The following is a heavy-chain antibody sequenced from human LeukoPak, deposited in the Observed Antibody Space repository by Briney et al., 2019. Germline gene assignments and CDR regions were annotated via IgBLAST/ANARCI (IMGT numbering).Heavy chain of an antibody. Sequence: ASVKVSCKASGGTFSSYAISWVRQAPGQGLEWMGRIIPIFGTANYAQKFQGRVTITTDESTSTAYMELSSLRSEDTAVYYCASCSGGSWGQDAFDIWGQGTMVTVSS. V-gene: IGHV1-69*05. J-gene: IGHJ3*02. CDR2: IIPIFGTA. D-gene: IGHD2-15*01. CDR1: GGTFSSYA. CDR3: ASCSGGSWGQDAFDI.